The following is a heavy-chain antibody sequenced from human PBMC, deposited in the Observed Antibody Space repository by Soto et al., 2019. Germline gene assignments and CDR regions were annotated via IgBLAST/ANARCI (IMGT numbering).Heavy chain of an antibody. J-gene: IGHJ5*02. D-gene: IGHD2-21*02. CDR3: ARSGGNYWFDP. CDR2: IYSGGST. CDR1: GFTVSSNY. Sequence: EVQLVESGGGLVQPGGSLRLSCAASGFTVSSNYTRWVRQAPGKGLEWVSVIYSGGSTYYADSVKGRFTISRDNSKNTLYLQMNSLRAEDTAVYYCARSGGNYWFDPWGQGTLVTVSS. V-gene: IGHV3-66*01.